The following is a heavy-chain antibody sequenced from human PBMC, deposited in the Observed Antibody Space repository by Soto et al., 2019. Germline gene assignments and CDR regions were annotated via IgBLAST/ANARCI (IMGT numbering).Heavy chain of an antibody. J-gene: IGHJ6*01. CDR2: ISYDGSNK. CDR3: ARYIPGVRYYGMDV. D-gene: IGHD2-2*01. V-gene: IGHV3-30-3*01. CDR1: GFTFSSYA. Sequence: GGSLRLSCAASGFTFSSYAMHWVRQAPGKGLEWVAVISYDGSNKYCADSVKGRFTISRDNSKNTLYLQMNSLRAEDTAVYYCARYIPGVRYYGMDVWGQGTTVTVSS.